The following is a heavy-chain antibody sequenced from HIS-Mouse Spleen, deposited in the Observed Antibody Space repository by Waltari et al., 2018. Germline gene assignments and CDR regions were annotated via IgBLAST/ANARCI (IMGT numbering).Heavy chain of an antibody. V-gene: IGHV4-39*07. CDR2: INHSGSN. Sequence: QLQLQESGPGLVKPSETLSLTCTVSGGSISSSSYYWGWVRQPPGKGLEWIGSINHSGSNYHNPSLKGRGNTSVDTSKNQFSLKLSSVTAADTAVYYCAREIPYSSSWYDWYFDLWGRGTLVTVSS. CDR3: AREIPYSSSWYDWYFDL. J-gene: IGHJ2*01. D-gene: IGHD6-13*01. CDR1: GGSISSSSYY.